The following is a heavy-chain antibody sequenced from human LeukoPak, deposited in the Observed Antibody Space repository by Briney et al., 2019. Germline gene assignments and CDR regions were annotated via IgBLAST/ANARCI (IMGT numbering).Heavy chain of an antibody. D-gene: IGHD1-26*01. CDR3: VRSRSYYFDY. CDR2: VDWSGGRT. Sequence: PGGSLRLSCAASGFTFSTYSMTWVRQDPGRRLEWVSTVDWSGGRTSYADSVKGRFTISRDNAKNSLYLQMNSLRAEDTALYFCVRSRSYYFDYWGQGTLVTVSS. CDR1: GFTFSTYS. V-gene: IGHV3-20*04. J-gene: IGHJ4*02.